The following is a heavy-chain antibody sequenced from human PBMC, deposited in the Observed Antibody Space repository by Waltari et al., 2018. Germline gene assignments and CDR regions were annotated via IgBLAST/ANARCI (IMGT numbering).Heavy chain of an antibody. CDR1: GLIFDDAW. CDR3: VGSRNHDWFDP. Sequence: EVQLVESGGGLVKPGGSLRLSCAASGLIFDDAWLTWLRQAPGKGLEGVGRIKSKTNGGTADYGAPVKGGFHISRDDSKNMVYLQMNSLKTEDTAVYYCVGSRNHDWFDPCGQGTLVTVSS. J-gene: IGHJ5*02. CDR2: IKSKTNGGTA. V-gene: IGHV3-15*01. D-gene: IGHD3-10*01.